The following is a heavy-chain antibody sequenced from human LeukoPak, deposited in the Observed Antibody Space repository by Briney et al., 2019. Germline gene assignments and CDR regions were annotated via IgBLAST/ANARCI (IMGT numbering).Heavy chain of an antibody. CDR2: ISNSGGAT. V-gene: IGHV3-23*01. CDR1: GFTFSSYA. J-gene: IGHJ4*02. D-gene: IGHD3-16*01. CDR3: ARDLRGRYFDY. Sequence: GGSLRLSCAASGFTFSSYAMSWVRQAPGKGLEWVSAISNSGGATFYADSVKGRFTISRDNSKNTLYLQMNSLRAEDTAVYYCARDLRGRYFDYWGQGTLVTVSS.